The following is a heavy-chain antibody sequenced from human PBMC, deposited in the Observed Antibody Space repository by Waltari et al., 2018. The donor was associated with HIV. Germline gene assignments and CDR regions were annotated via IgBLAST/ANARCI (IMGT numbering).Heavy chain of an antibody. Sequence: EVQLTESGGGSVQSGRTMRLSTAGSGFRFPILWMSWFRQTPGKGLEWVAYIKDDGSKKYYMGSVKGRFTISRDNAKKSMFLQMNSLRAEDTAVYYCARIGTFPHNYAIDFWGQGTTVTVSS. D-gene: IGHD1-26*01. J-gene: IGHJ6*02. CDR1: GFRFPILW. V-gene: IGHV3-7*01. CDR2: IKDDGSKK. CDR3: ARIGTFPHNYAIDF.